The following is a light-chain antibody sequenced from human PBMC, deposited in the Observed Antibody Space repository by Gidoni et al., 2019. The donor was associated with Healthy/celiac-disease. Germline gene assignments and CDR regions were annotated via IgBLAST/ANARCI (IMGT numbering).Light chain of an antibody. Sequence: SSELTQDPAVSVALGQTVRITCQGDSLRSYYASWYQQKPGQAPVLLIYGKNNRPSGIPDRFSGSSSGNTASLTITGAQAEDEADYYCNSRDSSGNPRFGGGTKLTVL. V-gene: IGLV3-19*01. CDR2: GKN. CDR1: SLRSYY. J-gene: IGLJ2*01. CDR3: NSRDSSGNPR.